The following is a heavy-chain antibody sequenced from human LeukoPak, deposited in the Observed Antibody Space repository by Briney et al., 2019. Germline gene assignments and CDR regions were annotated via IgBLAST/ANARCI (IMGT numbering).Heavy chain of an antibody. CDR3: AKIVVVTAIPFFDY. Sequence: GGSLRLSCAASGFTFSDYYMSWIRQAPGKGLEWVSYISSSGSTICYADSVKGRFTISRDNAKNSLYLQMNSLRAEDTAVYYCAKIVVVTAIPFFDYWGQGTLVTVSS. J-gene: IGHJ4*02. CDR1: GFTFSDYY. V-gene: IGHV3-11*01. CDR2: ISSSGSTI. D-gene: IGHD2-21*02.